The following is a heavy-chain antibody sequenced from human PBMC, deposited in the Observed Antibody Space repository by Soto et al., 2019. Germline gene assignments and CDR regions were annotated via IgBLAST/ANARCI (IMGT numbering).Heavy chain of an antibody. Sequence: PGGSLRLSCAASGFTFDDFAMHWVRQVPGRGLEWVSSITWNSHTVAYAASVKGRFTISRDNAKNSLFLQMDSLRAEDTALYYCAKAEGDTDMLIDGAFDTWGQGTMVTVSS. CDR3: AKAEGDTDMLIDGAFDT. J-gene: IGHJ3*02. CDR2: ITWNSHTV. V-gene: IGHV3-9*01. CDR1: GFTFDDFA. D-gene: IGHD5-18*01.